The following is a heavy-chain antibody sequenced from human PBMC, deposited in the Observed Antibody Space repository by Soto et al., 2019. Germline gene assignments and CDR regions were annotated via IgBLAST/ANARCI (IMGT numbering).Heavy chain of an antibody. V-gene: IGHV1-46*01. CDR1: GYTFTNYY. J-gene: IGHJ4*02. D-gene: IGHD6-13*01. CDR2: INPTGGST. CDR3: ARDLAAADY. Sequence: ASVKVSCKASGYTFTNYYIHWVRQAPGRGLEWMGIINPTGGSTNYAQKFQGRVILTMDTSTSTVYMELSSLRFEDTAVYYCARDLAAADYWGQGTLVTVSS.